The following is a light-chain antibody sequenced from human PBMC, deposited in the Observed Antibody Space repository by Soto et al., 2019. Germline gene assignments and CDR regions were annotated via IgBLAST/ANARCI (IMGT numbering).Light chain of an antibody. CDR2: EVS. V-gene: IGLV2-14*01. CDR3: NSYTAMNTRV. CDR1: SSDVGGYNY. J-gene: IGLJ1*01. Sequence: QSALTQPASVSGSPGQSISISCTGTSSDVGGYNYVSWYQQHPGKAPKLLIYEVSDRPPEVSDRFSGSKSGNTASLTISRLQSEDEADYYCNSYTAMNTRVFGTGTKVTVL.